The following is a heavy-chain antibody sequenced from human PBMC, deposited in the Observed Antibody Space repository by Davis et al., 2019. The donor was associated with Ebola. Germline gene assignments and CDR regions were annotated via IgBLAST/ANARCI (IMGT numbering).Heavy chain of an antibody. CDR3: AKRIVGVAFDD. D-gene: IGHD1-26*01. CDR1: GFTFSSYA. V-gene: IGHV3-23*03. J-gene: IGHJ4*02. Sequence: GESLKISCAASGFTFSSYAMTWVRQAPGKGLEWVSVIYSDGSTYYADSVKGRFTISRDNSKNMLYLQMNSLRAEDTAVYYCAKRIVGVAFDDWGQGTLVTVSS. CDR2: IYSDGST.